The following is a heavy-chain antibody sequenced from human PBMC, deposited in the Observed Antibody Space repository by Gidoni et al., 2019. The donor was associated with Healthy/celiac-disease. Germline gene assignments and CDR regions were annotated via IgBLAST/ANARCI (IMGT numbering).Heavy chain of an antibody. CDR1: GFTFSSYG. Sequence: QVQLVESGGGVVQPGRSLRLSCAASGFTFSSYGMHWVRQAPGKGLEWVAVIWYDGSNKYYADSVKGRFTISRDNSKNTLYLQMNSLRAEDTAVYYCARDSEVNGPPRYYYGMDVWGQGTTVTVSS. J-gene: IGHJ6*02. CDR3: ARDSEVNGPPRYYYGMDV. D-gene: IGHD2-21*01. V-gene: IGHV3-33*01. CDR2: IWYDGSNK.